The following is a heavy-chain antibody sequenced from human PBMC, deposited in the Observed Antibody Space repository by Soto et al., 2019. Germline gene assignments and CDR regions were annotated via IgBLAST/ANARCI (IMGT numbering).Heavy chain of an antibody. CDR2: IYHSGST. D-gene: IGHD5-18*01. CDR3: ARGWGKDTPMTA. V-gene: IGHV4-30-2*01. J-gene: IGHJ4*02. CDR1: GGSISSGGYS. Sequence: QLQLQESGSGLVKPSQTLSLTCAVSGGSISSGGYSWIWIRQPPGKGLEWIGYIYHSGSTYYNPSLKSRVTISVDRSKNQFSLKLSSVTAADTAVYYCARGWGKDTPMTAWGQGTLVTVSS.